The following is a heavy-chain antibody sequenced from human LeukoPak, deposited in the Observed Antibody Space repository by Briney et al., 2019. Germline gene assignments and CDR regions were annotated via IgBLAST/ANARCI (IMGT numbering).Heavy chain of an antibody. CDR3: ARWAHSVTYMSWFFDL. V-gene: IGHV4-4*07. J-gene: IGHJ2*01. Sequence: SETLSLTCSVSGGSFGTFYWSWIRQPAGKGLEWLGRIFSSGNANYNPSLKSRLTMSVDTSKNEFSLRLNSVTAADTAVYYCARWAHSVTYMSWFFDLWGRGTLVTVSS. CDR1: GGSFGTFY. CDR2: IFSSGNA. D-gene: IGHD2-21*02.